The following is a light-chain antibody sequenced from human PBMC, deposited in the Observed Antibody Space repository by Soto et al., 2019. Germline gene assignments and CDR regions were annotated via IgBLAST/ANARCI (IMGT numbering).Light chain of an antibody. CDR3: QAWDYSVV. J-gene: IGLJ2*01. CDR2: QDS. V-gene: IGLV3-1*01. Sequence: SYELTQPPSVSVSPGQTASITCSGDKLGNKFACWYQQKAGQSPTLVIYQDSKRPPGIPDRFSGSSSGNTATLTITGTQAMDEADYYCQAWDYSVVFGGGTKVTVL. CDR1: KLGNKF.